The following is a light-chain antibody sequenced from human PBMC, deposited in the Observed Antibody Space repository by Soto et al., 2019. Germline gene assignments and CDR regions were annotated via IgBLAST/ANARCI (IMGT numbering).Light chain of an antibody. J-gene: IGKJ2*01. CDR1: QSVSSSY. V-gene: IGKV3-20*01. Sequence: EIVLTQSPGTLSLSPGERATLSCRASQSVSSSYLAWYQQKPGQAPRLLIYGASSRAPGIPDRFSGSGSGTDFTLLISRLETEDFAVYYSQQYGSSPLYTFGQGNKLEIK. CDR3: QQYGSSPLYT. CDR2: GAS.